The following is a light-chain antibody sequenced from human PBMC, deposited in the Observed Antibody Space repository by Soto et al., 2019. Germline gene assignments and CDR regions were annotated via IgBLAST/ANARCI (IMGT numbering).Light chain of an antibody. Sequence: QSVLTQPASASGSPGQSVTISCTGTSSDVGDNNYVSWYQQHPGNAPKLIIYDVTHRPSGLSNRFSGSKSGNTASLTICGLQAEDEADYYCAAWTDSMTGYVFGTGTKLTVL. CDR3: AAWTDSMTGYV. J-gene: IGLJ1*01. V-gene: IGLV2-14*01. CDR2: DVT. CDR1: SSDVGDNNY.